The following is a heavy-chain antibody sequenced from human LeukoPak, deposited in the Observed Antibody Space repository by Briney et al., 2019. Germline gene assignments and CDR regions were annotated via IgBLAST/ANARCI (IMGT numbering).Heavy chain of an antibody. CDR3: ARDGRDRGYGVSFVWSNY. V-gene: IGHV3-23*01. J-gene: IGHJ4*02. Sequence: GGSLRLSCACSGFTFGNYARSWLRQGPGKGLEWVSLISGSGGNTYYADSVKGRFTIPRDNSKNMLYLQVNSLSAEDTAVYYCARDGRDRGYGVSFVWSNYWGQGTLVTVSS. CDR2: ISGSGGNT. CDR1: GFTFGNYA. D-gene: IGHD5-12*01.